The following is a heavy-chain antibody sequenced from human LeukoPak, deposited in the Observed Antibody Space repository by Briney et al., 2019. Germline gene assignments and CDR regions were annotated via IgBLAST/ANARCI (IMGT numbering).Heavy chain of an antibody. J-gene: IGHJ5*02. CDR3: ARDVAGGIAAAGNWFDP. CDR2: ISSSSSSI. Sequence: GGSLRLSCAASGFTFSSYSMNWVRHAPGKGLEWVSSISSSSSSISYADSVKSRFTISRDNAKNSLYLQMNSLRAEDAAVYYCARDVAGGIAAAGNWFDPWGQGTLVTVSS. D-gene: IGHD6-13*01. V-gene: IGHV3-21*01. CDR1: GFTFSSYS.